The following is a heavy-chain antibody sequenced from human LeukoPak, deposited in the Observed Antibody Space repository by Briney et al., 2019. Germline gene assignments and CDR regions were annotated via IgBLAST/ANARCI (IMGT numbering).Heavy chain of an antibody. CDR3: ASDRYYYDSSGYPYAFDI. J-gene: IGHJ3*02. D-gene: IGHD3-22*01. V-gene: IGHV1-69*04. Sequence: GASVKVSCKASGGTFSSYAISWVRQAPGQGLEWMGRIIPILGIANYAQKFQGRVTITADKSTSTAYMELSSLRSEDTAVYYCASDRYYYDSSGYPYAFDIWGQGTMVTVPS. CDR2: IIPILGIA. CDR1: GGTFSSYA.